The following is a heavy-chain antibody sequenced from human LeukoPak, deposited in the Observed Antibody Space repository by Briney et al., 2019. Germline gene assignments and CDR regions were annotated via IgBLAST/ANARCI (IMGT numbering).Heavy chain of an antibody. J-gene: IGHJ4*02. D-gene: IGHD3-9*01. CDR3: AKGTGIDWLLFDY. V-gene: IGHV3-23*01. CDR1: GFTFSSYG. CDR2: ISGSGDNT. Sequence: GGSLRLSCAASGFTFSSYGMSWVRQAPGKGLEWVSAISGSGDNTYYADSVKGRFTISRDNSKHTLYLQMNSLRADDTAVYYCAKGTGIDWLLFDYWGQGTLVTVSS.